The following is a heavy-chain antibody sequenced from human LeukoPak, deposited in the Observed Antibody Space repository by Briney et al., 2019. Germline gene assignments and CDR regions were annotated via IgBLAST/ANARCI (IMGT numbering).Heavy chain of an antibody. J-gene: IGHJ4*02. D-gene: IGHD3-16*02. CDR1: GFTFSSYA. V-gene: IGHV3-23*01. Sequence: AGGSLRLSCAASGFTFSSYAMSWVRQAPGKGLEWVSAISGSGGSTYYADSVKGRFTISRDNSKNTLYLQMNSLRAEDTAVYYCAKRGYDYVWGSYRSPFDYWGQGTLVTVSS. CDR2: ISGSGGST. CDR3: AKRGYDYVWGSYRSPFDY.